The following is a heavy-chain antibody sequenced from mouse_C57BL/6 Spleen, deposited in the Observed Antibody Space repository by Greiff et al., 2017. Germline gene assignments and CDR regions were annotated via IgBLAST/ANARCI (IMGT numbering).Heavy chain of an antibody. Sequence: EVHLVESGGGLVKPGGSLKLSCAASGFTFSDYGMHWVRQAPGMGLEWVAYISRGSSPIYYADTVMGRFTISRDNAKHTLCLHMTSLGSEDTAMYYCARGIYDWDYWGQGTTLTVSS. CDR1: GFTFSDYG. CDR2: ISRGSSPI. V-gene: IGHV5-17*01. CDR3: ARGIYDWDY. J-gene: IGHJ2*01. D-gene: IGHD2-3*01.